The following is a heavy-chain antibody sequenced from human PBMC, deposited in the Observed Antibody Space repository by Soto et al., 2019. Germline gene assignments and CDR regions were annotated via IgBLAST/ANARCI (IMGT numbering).Heavy chain of an antibody. D-gene: IGHD2-2*01. V-gene: IGHV4-59*01. J-gene: IGHJ6*02. CDR1: GGSISSYY. CDR3: ARVRYCSSTSCPPDTYYYYYGMDV. Sequence: QVQLQESGPGLVKPSETLSLTCTVSGGSISSYYWSWIRQPPGKGLEWIGYIYYSGSTNYNPSLKSRVTISVDTSKNQFSLKLSSVTAADTAVYYCARVRYCSSTSCPPDTYYYYYGMDVWGQGTTVTVSS. CDR2: IYYSGST.